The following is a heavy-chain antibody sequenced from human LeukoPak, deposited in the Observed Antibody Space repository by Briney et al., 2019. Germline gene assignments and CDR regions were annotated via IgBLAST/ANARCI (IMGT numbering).Heavy chain of an antibody. CDR2: ISSSGSTI. CDR3: ARDFPSEQLEISTGSGDFDL. Sequence: GGSLRLSCAASGFTFSDYYMSWIRQAPGKGLEWVSYISSSGSTIYYADSVKGRFTISRDNAKNSLYLQMNSLRAEDTAVYYCARDFPSEQLEISTGSGDFDLWGRGTLVTVSS. J-gene: IGHJ2*01. V-gene: IGHV3-11*04. CDR1: GFTFSDYY. D-gene: IGHD6-6*01.